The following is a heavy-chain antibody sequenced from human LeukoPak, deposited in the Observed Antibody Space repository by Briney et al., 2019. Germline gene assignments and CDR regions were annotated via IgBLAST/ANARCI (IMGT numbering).Heavy chain of an antibody. CDR1: GGSISSYY. CDR3: ARVGRTQLWASFDY. Sequence: PSETLSLTCTVSGGSISSYYWSWIRQPPGKGLEWIGYIYYSGSTNYNPSLKSRVTISVDTSKNQFSLKLSSVTAADTAVYYCARVGRTQLWASFDYWGQGTLVTVSS. J-gene: IGHJ4*02. D-gene: IGHD5-18*01. V-gene: IGHV4-59*01. CDR2: IYYSGST.